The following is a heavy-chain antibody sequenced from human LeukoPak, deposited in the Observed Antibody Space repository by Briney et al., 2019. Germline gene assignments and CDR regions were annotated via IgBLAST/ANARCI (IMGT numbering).Heavy chain of an antibody. CDR3: ARLPRRDGSKKPLYWYFDL. D-gene: IGHD5-24*01. V-gene: IGHV4-59*08. J-gene: IGHJ2*01. Sequence: SETLSLTCTVSGGSISSYYWSWIRQPPGKGLEWIGYIYYSGSTNYNPSLKSRVTISVDTSKNQFSLKLSSVTAADTAVYYCARLPRRDGSKKPLYWYFDLWGRGTLVTVSS. CDR1: GGSISSYY. CDR2: IYYSGST.